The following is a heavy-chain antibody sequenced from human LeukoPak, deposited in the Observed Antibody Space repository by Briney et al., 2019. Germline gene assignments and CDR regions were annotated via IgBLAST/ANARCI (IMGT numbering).Heavy chain of an antibody. CDR2: IWYDGSNK. CDR3: AKVGVRGVIMGYFDY. D-gene: IGHD3-10*01. CDR1: GFTFSSYG. V-gene: IGHV3-33*06. J-gene: IGHJ4*02. Sequence: GGSLRLSCAASGFTFSSYGMHWVRQAPGKGLEWVAVIWYDGSNKYYADSVKGRFTISRDNSKNTLYLQMNSLRAEDTAVYYCAKVGVRGVIMGYFDYWGQGTLVTVSS.